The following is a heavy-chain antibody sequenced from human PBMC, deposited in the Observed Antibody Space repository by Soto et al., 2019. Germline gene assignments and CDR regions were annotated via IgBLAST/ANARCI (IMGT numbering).Heavy chain of an antibody. CDR1: GFTFSNYG. CDR3: ARAYSTSPDWFDP. CDR2: IRVDGFDK. D-gene: IGHD4-4*01. V-gene: IGHV3-7*03. J-gene: IGHJ5*02. Sequence: GVSLRLSCAASGFTFSNYGTPWVRQAPGGGLEWVASIRVDGFDKYYVDSVKGRFTISRDNANNSLYLQMNNLRAADTAMYYCARAYSTSPDWFDPWGHGTLVTVSS.